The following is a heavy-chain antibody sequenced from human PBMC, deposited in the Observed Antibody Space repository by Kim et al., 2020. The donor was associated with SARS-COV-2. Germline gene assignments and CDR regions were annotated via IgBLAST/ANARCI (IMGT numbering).Heavy chain of an antibody. J-gene: IGHJ2*01. CDR2: INHSGST. CDR1: GGSFSGYY. CDR3: ARGPTMIVVVTTPVDFDL. Sequence: SETLSLTCAVYGGSFSGYYWSWIRQPPGKGLEWIGEINHSGSTNYNPSLKSRVTISVDTSKNQFSLKLSSVTAADTAVYYCARGPTMIVVVTTPVDFDLWGRGTLVTVSS. V-gene: IGHV4-34*01. D-gene: IGHD3-22*01.